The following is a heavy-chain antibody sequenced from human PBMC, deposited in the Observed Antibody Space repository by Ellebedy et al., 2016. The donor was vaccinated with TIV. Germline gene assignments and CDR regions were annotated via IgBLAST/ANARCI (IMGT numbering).Heavy chain of an antibody. CDR1: GGSISSTGYY. CDR3: ARHGISSGWDD. J-gene: IGHJ4*02. CDR2: IYYSGST. V-gene: IGHV4-39*01. Sequence: MPSETLSLTCTVSGGSISSTGYYWGWIRQPPGQGLEWIGSIYYSGSTYYNPSLTSRVPISVDTSKNQFSLKLSSVTAADTAVYYCARHGISSGWDDWGQGTLVTVSS. D-gene: IGHD6-19*01.